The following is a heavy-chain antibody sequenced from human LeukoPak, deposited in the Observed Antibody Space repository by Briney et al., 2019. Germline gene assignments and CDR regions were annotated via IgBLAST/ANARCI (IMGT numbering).Heavy chain of an antibody. Sequence: PSGTLSLTCAVSGGSISSGNWWSWVRQSPGKGLEWIGEVHHSGSTNYNPSPKSRVSISVDKSNNQFSLKLSSVTAADTAVYYCARAKYYYYYYMDVWGKGTMVTVSS. CDR2: VHHSGST. CDR1: GGSISSGNW. J-gene: IGHJ6*03. CDR3: ARAKYYYYYYMDV. V-gene: IGHV4-4*02.